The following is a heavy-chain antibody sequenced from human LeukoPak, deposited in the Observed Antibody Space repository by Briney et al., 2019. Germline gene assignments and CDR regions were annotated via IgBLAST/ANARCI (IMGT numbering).Heavy chain of an antibody. CDR1: GGTFSSYA. Sequence: ASVKVSCKASGGTFSSYAISWVRQATGQGLEWMGWMNPNSGNTGYAQKFQGRVTMTRNTSISTAYMELSSLRSEDTAVYYCARSGTIYSGSYQFDYWGQGTLVTVSS. CDR2: MNPNSGNT. V-gene: IGHV1-8*02. D-gene: IGHD1-26*01. CDR3: ARSGTIYSGSYQFDY. J-gene: IGHJ4*02.